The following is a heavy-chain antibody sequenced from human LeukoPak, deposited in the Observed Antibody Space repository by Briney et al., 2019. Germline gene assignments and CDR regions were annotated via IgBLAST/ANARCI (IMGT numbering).Heavy chain of an antibody. Sequence: ASQTLSLTCTVSGGSISSGDYYWSWIRQPPGKGLEWIGYIYYSGSTYYNPSLKSRVTISVDTSKNQFSLKLSSVTAADTAVCYCARDSVGNSGYDYNYYYMDVWGKGTTVTVSS. CDR2: IYYSGST. J-gene: IGHJ6*03. CDR3: ARDSVGNSGYDYNYYYMDV. D-gene: IGHD5-12*01. V-gene: IGHV4-30-4*08. CDR1: GGSISSGDYY.